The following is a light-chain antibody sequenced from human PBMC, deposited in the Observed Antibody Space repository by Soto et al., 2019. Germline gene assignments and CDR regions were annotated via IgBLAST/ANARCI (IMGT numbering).Light chain of an antibody. J-gene: IGKJ2*01. CDR1: QSVLYSSNNKNY. V-gene: IGKV4-1*01. CDR3: QQYYTTPYP. Sequence: DIVMTQSPDSLAVSLGERATINCKSSQSVLYSSNNKNYLAWYQQEPGQPPKLLISWASTRESGVPDRFSGSGSGTDFTLTISSLQAEDVAVYYCQQYYTTPYPFGQGTKLEIK. CDR2: WAS.